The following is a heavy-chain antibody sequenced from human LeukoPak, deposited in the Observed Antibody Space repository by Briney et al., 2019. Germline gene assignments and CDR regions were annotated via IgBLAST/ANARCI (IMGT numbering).Heavy chain of an antibody. CDR3: ARTIMITFGGVIAYYMDV. Sequence: SETLSLTCTVSGGSISSSSYYWGWIRQPPGKGLEWIGSIYYSGSTYYNPSLKSRVTISVDTSRNQFSLKLSSVTAADTAVYYCARTIMITFGGVIAYYMDVWGKGTTVTVSS. D-gene: IGHD3-16*02. V-gene: IGHV4-39*01. J-gene: IGHJ6*03. CDR2: IYYSGST. CDR1: GGSISSSSYY.